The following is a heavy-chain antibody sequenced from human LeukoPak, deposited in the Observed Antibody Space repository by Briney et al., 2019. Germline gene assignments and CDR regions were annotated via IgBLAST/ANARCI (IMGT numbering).Heavy chain of an antibody. D-gene: IGHD6-19*01. CDR2: INPNSGGT. J-gene: IGHJ4*02. Sequence: ASVKVSCKAFGYTFTGYYMHWVRQAPGQGLEWMGWINPNSGGTNYAQKFQGRVTMTRDTSISTAYMELSRLRSDDTAVYYCASDSSGWYLLGYWGQGTLVTVSS. CDR1: GYTFTGYY. V-gene: IGHV1-2*02. CDR3: ASDSSGWYLLGY.